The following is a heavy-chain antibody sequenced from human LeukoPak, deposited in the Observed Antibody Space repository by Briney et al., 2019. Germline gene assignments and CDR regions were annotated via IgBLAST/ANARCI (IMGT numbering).Heavy chain of an antibody. CDR3: ASSGTYGDYVPQN. J-gene: IGHJ4*02. V-gene: IGHV3-21*01. D-gene: IGHD4-17*01. CDR2: ISSSSSYI. Sequence: GGSLRLSCAASGFTFSSYSMNWVRQAPGKGLEWVSSISSSSSYIYYADSVKGRFTISRDNAKKSLYLQMNSLRAEGTAVYYCASSGTYGDYVPQNWGQGTLVTVSS. CDR1: GFTFSSYS.